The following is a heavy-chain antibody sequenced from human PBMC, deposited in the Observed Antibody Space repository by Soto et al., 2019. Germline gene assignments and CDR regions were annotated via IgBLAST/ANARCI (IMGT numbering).Heavy chain of an antibody. CDR3: ARGGGVGVAGSAAFEM. D-gene: IGHD3-3*01. CDR2: INPATGAA. V-gene: IGHV1-2*02. J-gene: IGHJ3*02. Sequence: QLHLVQSGAVVKKPGASVTVSCSASGYPVTAYYMHWVRQAPGRGLEWMGGINPATGAAKYTQTFQGRVTMTRDPSTSTVFMELSGRTSEDTAVFYCARGGGVGVAGSAAFEMWGQGTLVTVSS. CDR1: GYPVTAYY.